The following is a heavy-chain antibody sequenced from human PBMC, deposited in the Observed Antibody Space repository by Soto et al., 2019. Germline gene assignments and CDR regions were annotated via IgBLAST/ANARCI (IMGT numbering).Heavy chain of an antibody. D-gene: IGHD2-21*01. CDR2: VSGYNDKT. CDR3: ARDFYPVAYFFDY. CDR1: GYTFTNHG. V-gene: IGHV1-18*04. Sequence: ASVKVSCKASGYTFTNHGISWVRQAPGQGLEWVGWVSGYNDKTKSAQKFEGRVTMTTDTSTSTAYMELRSLRSDDTAVYYCARDFYPVAYFFDYWGQGTLVTVSS. J-gene: IGHJ4*02.